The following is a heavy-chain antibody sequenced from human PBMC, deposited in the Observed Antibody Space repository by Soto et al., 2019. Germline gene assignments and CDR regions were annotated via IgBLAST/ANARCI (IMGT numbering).Heavy chain of an antibody. J-gene: IGHJ4*02. CDR1: GGSISNYY. Sequence: QVQLQESGPGLVKPSETLSLTCTVSGGSISNYYWSWIRQPPGKGLEWIAYIYYSGSTNYNPSLKSRVTISLDTSKNHFSLKLSSVTAADTAAYYCARHVVPAANYFDYWGQGTLVTVSS. CDR3: ARHVVPAANYFDY. CDR2: IYYSGST. D-gene: IGHD2-2*01. V-gene: IGHV4-59*08.